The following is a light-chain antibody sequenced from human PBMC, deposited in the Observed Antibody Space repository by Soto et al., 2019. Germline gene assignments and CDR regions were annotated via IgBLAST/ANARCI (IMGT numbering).Light chain of an antibody. CDR1: QGICDT. V-gene: IGKV3-15*01. J-gene: IGKJ4*01. CDR2: RTS. Sequence: EIVLTQSPATLSLSPGERATLSCRASQGICDTLAWYQQKPGLSPRLLIYRTSTRATGVPARFSGSGSGTEFSLTISSLQSEDFAVYYCQRYDNWPLTFGGGTKVDIK. CDR3: QRYDNWPLT.